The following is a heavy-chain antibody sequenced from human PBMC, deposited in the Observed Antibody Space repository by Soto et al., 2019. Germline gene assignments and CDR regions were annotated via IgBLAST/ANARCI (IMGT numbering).Heavy chain of an antibody. V-gene: IGHV3-74*03. CDR3: ARGGQGAWYFDL. CDR2: IKTDGSII. D-gene: IGHD3-10*01. Sequence: EVQLVESGGGLVQPGGSLRLSCAASGFSFSSYWMHWVSQAPGKGLVWVSRIKTDGSIITYADSVKGRFTISRDNAKNALYRQMNTLSAEDTAVYYCARGGQGAWYFDLWGRGTQVTVSS. CDR1: GFSFSSYW. J-gene: IGHJ2*01.